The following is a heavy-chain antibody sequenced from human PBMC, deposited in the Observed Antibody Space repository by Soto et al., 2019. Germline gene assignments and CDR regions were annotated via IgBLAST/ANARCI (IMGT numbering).Heavy chain of an antibody. Sequence: QVQLVQSGAEVKKPGASVKVSGKASGYTFTSYGISWVRQAPGHGLEWMGWISAYNGNTNNAQKLQGRVTMTTDTSTSTAYMELRSLRSEDTAVYYCARGYDYAWGSYRTYYFDYWGQGTLVTVSS. CDR2: ISAYNGNT. CDR1: GYTFTSYG. CDR3: ARGYDYAWGSYRTYYFDY. J-gene: IGHJ4*02. D-gene: IGHD3-16*02. V-gene: IGHV1-18*01.